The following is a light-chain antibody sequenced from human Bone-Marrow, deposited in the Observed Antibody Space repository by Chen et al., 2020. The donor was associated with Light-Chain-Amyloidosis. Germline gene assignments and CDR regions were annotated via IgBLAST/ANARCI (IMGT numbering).Light chain of an antibody. CDR3: ATWDDSLSGRV. V-gene: IGLV1-47*01. Sequence: QSVLTQPPSASGTPGQRVTISCSGASSNIGINYVYWYQQVPGTAPKLLVYRNNQRPSGVPERFSGSKSGTSASLAISGLRSEDEADYYCATWDDSLSGRVFGAGTKLTVL. CDR1: SSNIGINY. J-gene: IGLJ3*02. CDR2: RNN.